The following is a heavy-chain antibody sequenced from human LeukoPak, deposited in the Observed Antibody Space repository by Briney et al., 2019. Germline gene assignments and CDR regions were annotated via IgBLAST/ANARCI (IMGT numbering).Heavy chain of an antibody. J-gene: IGHJ4*02. CDR3: ARVLPAAREFDY. CDR2: IYTSGSI. CDR1: GGSISSYY. Sequence: SETLSLTCTVSGGSISSYYWSWIRQPAGKGLEWIGRIYTSGSINYNPSLKSRVTMPVDTSKNQFSLKLSSVTAADTAVYYCARVLPAAREFDYWGQGTLVTVSS. V-gene: IGHV4-4*07. D-gene: IGHD2-2*01.